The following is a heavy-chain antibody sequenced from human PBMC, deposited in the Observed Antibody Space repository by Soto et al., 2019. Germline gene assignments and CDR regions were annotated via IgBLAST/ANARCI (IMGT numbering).Heavy chain of an antibody. J-gene: IGHJ4*02. V-gene: IGHV3-23*01. CDR2: ISGSGGST. D-gene: IGHD5-18*01. CDR3: AKDGWGYSYGPPYYFDY. CDR1: GFTFSSYA. Sequence: EVQLLESGGGLVQPGGSLRLSCAASGFTFSSYAMSWVRQAPGKGLEWVSAISGSGGSTYYADSVKGRFTISRDNSKNTLYLQMNSLRAEDTAVYYCAKDGWGYSYGPPYYFDYWGQGTLVTVSS.